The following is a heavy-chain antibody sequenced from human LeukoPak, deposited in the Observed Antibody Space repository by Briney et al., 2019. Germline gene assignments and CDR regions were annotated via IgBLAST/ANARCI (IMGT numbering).Heavy chain of an antibody. V-gene: IGHV1-46*01. D-gene: IGHD2-2*01. CDR1: GYTFTSYY. CDR3: ARVPGIVVVPAAYDYYGMDV. Sequence: ASVKVSCKASGYTFTSYYMRWVRQAPGQGLEWMGIINPSGGSTSYAQKFQGRVTMTRDTSTSTVYMELSSLRSEDTAVYYCARVPGIVVVPAAYDYYGMDVWGQGTTVTVSS. J-gene: IGHJ6*02. CDR2: INPSGGST.